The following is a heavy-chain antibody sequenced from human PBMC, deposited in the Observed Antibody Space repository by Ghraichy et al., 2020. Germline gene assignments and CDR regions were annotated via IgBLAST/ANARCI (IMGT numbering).Heavy chain of an antibody. CDR2: IYYSGST. J-gene: IGHJ5*02. V-gene: IGHV4-31*03. D-gene: IGHD3-10*01. CDR3: ASWDYYVSGRIFDP. CDR1: GGSISSGAYY. Sequence: SQTLSLTCTVSGGSISSGAYYWTWIRQHPGKGLEWIGYIYYSGSTSYNPSLKSRINISVDTSKNQFSLKLNSLTATDTAVYYCASWDYYVSGRIFDPWGQGTLVTVSS.